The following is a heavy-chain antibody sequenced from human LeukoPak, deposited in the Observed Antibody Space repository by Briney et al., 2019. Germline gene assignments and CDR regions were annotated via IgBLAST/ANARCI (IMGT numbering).Heavy chain of an antibody. Sequence: SETLSLTCTVSGGSISSSSYYWGWIRQPPGKGLEWIGYIYYSGSTNYNPSLKSRVTISVDTSKNQFSLKLSSVTAADTAVYYCASTRANWGPGHFDYWGQGTLVTVSS. CDR3: ASTRANWGPGHFDY. V-gene: IGHV4-61*05. D-gene: IGHD7-27*01. CDR2: IYYSGST. J-gene: IGHJ4*02. CDR1: GGSISSSSYY.